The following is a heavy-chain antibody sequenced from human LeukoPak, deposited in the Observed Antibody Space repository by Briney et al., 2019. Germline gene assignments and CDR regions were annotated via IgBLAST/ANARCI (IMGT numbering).Heavy chain of an antibody. CDR2: ISSDSTYI. CDR1: GFTFSDYS. CDR3: ARSASRGWKWPPAY. J-gene: IGHJ4*02. Sequence: PGGSLRLSCAASGFTFSDYSMNWVRQAPGKGLEWVSSISSDSTYIFYADSVKGRFTISRDHAKNSMYLQMNSLRAEDTAVYYCARSASRGWKWPPAYWGQGTLVTVSS. D-gene: IGHD6-19*01. V-gene: IGHV3-21*01.